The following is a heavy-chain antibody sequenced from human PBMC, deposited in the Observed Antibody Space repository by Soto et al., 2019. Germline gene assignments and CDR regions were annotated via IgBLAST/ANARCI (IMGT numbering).Heavy chain of an antibody. J-gene: IGHJ4*02. CDR1: GFTFGDYA. CDR3: TRVYGDYVKYFDY. Sequence: GGSLRLSCTASGFTFGDYAMSWVRQAPGKGLEWVGFIRSKAYGGTTEYAASVKGRFTISRDDSKSIAYLQMNSLKTEDTAVYYCTRVYGDYVKYFDYWGQGTLVTVSS. CDR2: IRSKAYGGTT. D-gene: IGHD4-17*01. V-gene: IGHV3-49*04.